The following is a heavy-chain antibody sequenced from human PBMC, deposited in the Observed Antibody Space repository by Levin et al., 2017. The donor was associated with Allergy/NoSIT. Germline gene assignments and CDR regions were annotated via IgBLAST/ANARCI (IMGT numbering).Heavy chain of an antibody. CDR3: ARVPYQLLTRDNWFDP. D-gene: IGHD2-2*01. V-gene: IGHV3-74*01. Sequence: GGFLRLSCAASGFTFSSYWMHWVRQAPGKGLVWVSRINSDGSSTSYADSVKGRFTISRDNAKNTLYLQMNSLRAEDTAVYYCARVPYQLLTRDNWFDPWGQGTLVTVSS. CDR2: INSDGSST. J-gene: IGHJ5*02. CDR1: GFTFSSYW.